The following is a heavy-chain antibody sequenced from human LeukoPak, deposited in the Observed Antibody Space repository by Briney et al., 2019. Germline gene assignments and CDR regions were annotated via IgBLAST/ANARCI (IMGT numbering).Heavy chain of an antibody. D-gene: IGHD4/OR15-4a*01. J-gene: IGHJ4*02. Sequence: GGSLRLSCAASGFTFGDYYMSWIRQAPGKGLEWVSYISSSSSYTNYADSVRGRFTISRDNAKNSLYLQMNSLRAEDTAVYYCARAVGDYGWKYYFDYWGQGTLVTVSS. CDR1: GFTFGDYY. V-gene: IGHV3-11*05. CDR2: ISSSSSYT. CDR3: ARAVGDYGWKYYFDY.